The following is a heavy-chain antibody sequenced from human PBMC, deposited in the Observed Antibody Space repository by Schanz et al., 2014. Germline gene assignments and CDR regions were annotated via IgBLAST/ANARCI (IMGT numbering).Heavy chain of an antibody. J-gene: IGHJ4*02. V-gene: IGHV1-8*02. CDR1: GYTFTSYD. D-gene: IGHD3-16*01. Sequence: QVQLVQSGAEVKKPGASVRVSCKASGYTFTSYDINWVRQAPGQGLEWMGWMNPNSGNTGYAQKFQGRVTMTRHTSITTAYLELSSLRSGDTAVYYCTKGRTFGRWGQGTLVTVSS. CDR2: MNPNSGNT. CDR3: TKGRTFGR.